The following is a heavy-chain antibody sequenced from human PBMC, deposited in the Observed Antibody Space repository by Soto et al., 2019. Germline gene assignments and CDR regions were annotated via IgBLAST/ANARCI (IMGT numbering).Heavy chain of an antibody. V-gene: IGHV3-13*01. CDR2: IGTAGDT. CDR1: GFTFSSYD. Sequence: PGGSLRLSCAASGFTFSSYDMHWVRQATGKGLEWVSAIGTAGDTYYPGSVKGRFTISRENAKNSLYLQMNSLRAGDTAVYYCARGHYYDSSGYYFLDRHRNPSSINYYFDYWGQGTLVTVSS. CDR3: ARGHYYDSSGYYFLDRHRNPSSINYYFDY. D-gene: IGHD3-22*01. J-gene: IGHJ4*02.